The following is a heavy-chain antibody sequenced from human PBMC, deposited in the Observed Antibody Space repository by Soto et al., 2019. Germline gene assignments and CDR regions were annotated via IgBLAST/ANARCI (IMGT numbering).Heavy chain of an antibody. J-gene: IGHJ4*02. CDR1: GGSISNFY. Sequence: ETLSLTCTVSGGSISNFYWSWIRQPPGKGLEWVSAISGSGGSTYYADSVKGRFTISRDNSKNTLYLQMNSLRAEDTAVYYCAKSRLAKITMIVVVTPNDSWGQGTVVTVSS. D-gene: IGHD3-22*01. V-gene: IGHV3-23*01. CDR3: AKSRLAKITMIVVVTPNDS. CDR2: ISGSGGST.